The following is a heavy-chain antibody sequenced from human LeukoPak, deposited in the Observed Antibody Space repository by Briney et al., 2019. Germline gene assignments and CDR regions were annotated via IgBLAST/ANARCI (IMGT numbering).Heavy chain of an antibody. J-gene: IGHJ4*02. CDR3: ARGGNRFGGFYFDY. V-gene: IGHV4-31*03. Sequence: PSQTLSLTCTVSADSLSSGGHYWAWIRQLPGKGLESIGFIHHSGSSRHNPSLKDRVAISVNASRKQFALRLSSVTAADTAIYYCARGGNRFGGFYFDYWGQGIQVIVSS. CDR1: ADSLSSGGHY. D-gene: IGHD3-10*01. CDR2: IHHSGSS.